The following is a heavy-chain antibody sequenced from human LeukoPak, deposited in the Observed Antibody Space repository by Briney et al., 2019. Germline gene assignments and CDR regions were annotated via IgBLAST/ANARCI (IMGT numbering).Heavy chain of an antibody. D-gene: IGHD6-19*01. Sequence: SETLSLTCTVSGGSISSYYWSWIRQPPGKGLEWIGYIYYSGGTNYNPSLKSRVTISVDTSKNQFSLKLSSVTAADTAVYYCARARQWLVPHSAFDIWGQGTMVTVSS. CDR3: ARARQWLVPHSAFDI. CDR2: IYYSGGT. CDR1: GGSISSYY. V-gene: IGHV4-59*01. J-gene: IGHJ3*02.